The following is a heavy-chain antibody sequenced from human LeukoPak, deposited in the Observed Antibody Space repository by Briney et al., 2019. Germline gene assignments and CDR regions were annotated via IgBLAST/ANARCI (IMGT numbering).Heavy chain of an antibody. D-gene: IGHD6-13*01. V-gene: IGHV3-33*01. CDR2: IWYDGSNK. Sequence: GGSLRLSCAASGFTFSSYGMHWVRQAPGKGLEWVAVIWYDGSNKYYADSVKGRFTISGDNSKNTLYLQMNSLRAEDTAVYYCAREASLYSSSYGMDVWGQGTTVTVSS. CDR3: AREASLYSSSYGMDV. J-gene: IGHJ6*02. CDR1: GFTFSSYG.